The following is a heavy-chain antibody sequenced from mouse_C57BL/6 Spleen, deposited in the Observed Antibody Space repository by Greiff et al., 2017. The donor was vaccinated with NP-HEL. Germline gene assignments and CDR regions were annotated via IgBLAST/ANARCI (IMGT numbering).Heavy chain of an antibody. CDR3: ASYYYGYAYAMDY. Sequence: VQLQQPGAELVRPGTSVKLSCKASGYTFTSYWMHWVKQRPGQGLEWIGVIDPSDSYTNYNQKFKGKATLTVDTSSSTAYMQLSSLTSEDSAVYYCASYYYGYAYAMDYWGQGTSVTVSS. CDR2: IDPSDSYT. V-gene: IGHV1-59*01. CDR1: GYTFTSYW. J-gene: IGHJ4*01. D-gene: IGHD2-2*01.